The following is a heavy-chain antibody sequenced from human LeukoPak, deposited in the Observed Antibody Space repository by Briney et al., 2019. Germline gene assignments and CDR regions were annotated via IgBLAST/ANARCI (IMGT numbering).Heavy chain of an antibody. CDR3: ARGSYDILTGYNWFDP. J-gene: IGHJ5*02. CDR2: VSYSGST. D-gene: IGHD3-9*01. V-gene: IGHV4-59*08. Sequence: PSETLSLTCTVSGGSITTYYWSWIRQPPGKGLEWIGYVSYSGSTNYNPSLKSRVTISVDTSKNQFSLKLSSVTAADTAVYYCARGSYDILTGYNWFDPWGQGTLVTVSS. CDR1: GGSITTYY.